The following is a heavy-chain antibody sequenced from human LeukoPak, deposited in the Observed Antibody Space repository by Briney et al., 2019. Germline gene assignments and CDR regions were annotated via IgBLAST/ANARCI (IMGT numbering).Heavy chain of an antibody. J-gene: IGHJ5*02. CDR3: ARDNSTEDTAWWFDP. Sequence: ASVKVSCKAPGYTFTSYYMHWVRQAPGQGLEWMGIINPSGGSTSYAQKFQGRVTMTRDMSTTTDYMELSSLRSEDTAVYYCARDNSTEDTAWWFDPWGQGTLVTVSS. D-gene: IGHD1-14*01. CDR1: GYTFTSYY. CDR2: INPSGGST. V-gene: IGHV1-46*01.